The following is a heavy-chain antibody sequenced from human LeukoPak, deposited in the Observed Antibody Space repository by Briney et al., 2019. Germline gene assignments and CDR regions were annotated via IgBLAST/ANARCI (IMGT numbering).Heavy chain of an antibody. CDR2: IWYDGGNK. J-gene: IGHJ4*02. V-gene: IGHV3-33*01. CDR1: GLTFSNYG. Sequence: GSLRLSCAASGLTFSNYGMHWVRQAPGKGLEWVAVIWYDGGNKYYADSVEGRFTISRDNSKNTLYLQMNSLRADDTAVYYCARDSAGYSDYWGQGTLVTVSS. CDR3: ARDSAGYSDY.